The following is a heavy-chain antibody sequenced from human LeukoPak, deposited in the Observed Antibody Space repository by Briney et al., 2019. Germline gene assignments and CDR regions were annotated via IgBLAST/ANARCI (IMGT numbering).Heavy chain of an antibody. J-gene: IGHJ4*02. Sequence: GGSLRLSCEASGFTFSDYWLSWVRQAPGKGLEWVANIKQDGSEKNYVDSVKGRFTISTDNAKNSLYLQMNSLRAEDTAVYYCVPGPYALYWGQGTLVSVSS. CDR2: IKQDGSEK. CDR3: VPGPYALY. D-gene: IGHD2-2*01. CDR1: GFTFSDYW. V-gene: IGHV3-7*01.